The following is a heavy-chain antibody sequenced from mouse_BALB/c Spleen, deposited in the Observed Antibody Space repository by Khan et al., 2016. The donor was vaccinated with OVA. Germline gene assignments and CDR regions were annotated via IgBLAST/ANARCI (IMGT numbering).Heavy chain of an antibody. CDR1: GFNIKDYY. CDR3: ARDGYSPWFAY. V-gene: IGHV14-1*02. CDR2: IDPENGDT. Sequence: MQLEESGAELVRPGALVKLSCKASGFNIKDYYMHWVKQRPEQGLVWIGRIDPENGDTIYGPKFQGKASITSDTSSNTAYLQLSSLTSEDTAVYYCARDGYSPWFAYWGQGTLVTVSA. J-gene: IGHJ3*01. D-gene: IGHD2-3*01.